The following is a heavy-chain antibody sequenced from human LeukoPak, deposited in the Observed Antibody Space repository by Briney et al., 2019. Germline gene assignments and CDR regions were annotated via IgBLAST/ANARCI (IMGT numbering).Heavy chain of an antibody. Sequence: GASVKVSCKASGCTFSSYAISWVRQAPGQGLEWMGGIIPIFGTANYAQKFQGRVTITADKSTSTAYMELSSLRSEDTAVYYCARVDSSGYPYYFDYWGQGTLVTVSS. CDR2: IIPIFGTA. D-gene: IGHD3-22*01. J-gene: IGHJ4*02. V-gene: IGHV1-69*06. CDR3: ARVDSSGYPYYFDY. CDR1: GCTFSSYA.